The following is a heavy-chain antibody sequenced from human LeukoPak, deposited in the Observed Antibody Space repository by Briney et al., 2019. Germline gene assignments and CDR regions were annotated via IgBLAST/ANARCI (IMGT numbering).Heavy chain of an antibody. J-gene: IGHJ1*01. CDR3: ARYWIVSGKIRYFQH. CDR2: IWYDGSNK. CDR1: RFTFSSYG. D-gene: IGHD5/OR15-5a*01. Sequence: GGSLRLSGAAYRFTFSSYGSHWVRQAPGKGLEWVAIIWYDGSNKYYADSVKGRFTISRDNSKNTLYPQMNSLRAEDTAVYYCARYWIVSGKIRYFQHWGQGTLVTVSS. V-gene: IGHV3-33*01.